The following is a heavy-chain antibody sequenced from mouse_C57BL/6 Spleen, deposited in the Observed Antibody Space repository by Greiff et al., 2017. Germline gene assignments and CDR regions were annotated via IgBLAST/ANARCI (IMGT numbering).Heavy chain of an antibody. V-gene: IGHV1-82*01. CDR1: GYAFSSSW. D-gene: IGHD3-2*02. Sequence: QVQLKESGPELVKPGASVKISCKASGYAFSSSWMNWVKQRPGKGLEWIGRIYPGDGDTNYNGKFKGKATLTADKSSSTAYMQLSSLTSEDSAVXGCARSSSGYGFAYWGQGTLVTVSA. CDR2: IYPGDGDT. J-gene: IGHJ3*01. CDR3: ARSSSGYGFAY.